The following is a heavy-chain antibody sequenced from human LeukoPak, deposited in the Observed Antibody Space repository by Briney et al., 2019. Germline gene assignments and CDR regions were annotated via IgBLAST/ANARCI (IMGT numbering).Heavy chain of an antibody. CDR3: ARPGLATNWFDP. CDR1: GYTFTSYD. D-gene: IGHD3-16*01. CDR2: MNPNSGNT. V-gene: IGHV1-8*01. J-gene: IGHJ5*02. Sequence: ASVKVSCKASGYTFTSYDINWVRQATGQGLEWMGWMNPNSGNTGYAQKFQGRVTMTRNTSISTAYMELSSLRSEDTVVYYCARPGLATNWFDPWGQRTLVTVSS.